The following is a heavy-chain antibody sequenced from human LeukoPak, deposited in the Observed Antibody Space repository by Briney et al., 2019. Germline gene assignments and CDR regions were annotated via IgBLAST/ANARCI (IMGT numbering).Heavy chain of an antibody. V-gene: IGHV3-23*01. CDR1: GFTFSSYA. CDR3: ASEFSGPIDY. D-gene: IGHD6-19*01. CDR2: ISGSGGTT. Sequence: HPGGSLRLSCAASGFTFSSYAMSWVRQAPGKGLEWVSAISGSGGTTYYADSVKGRFTISRDNAKNTLYLQMNSLRAEDTAVYYCASEFSGPIDYWGQGTLVTVSS. J-gene: IGHJ4*02.